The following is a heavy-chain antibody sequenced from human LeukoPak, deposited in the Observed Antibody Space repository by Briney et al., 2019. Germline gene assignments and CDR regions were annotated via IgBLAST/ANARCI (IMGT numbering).Heavy chain of an antibody. CDR2: ISSSGTYI. V-gene: IGHV3-21*01. Sequence: PGGSLRLSCAASGFTFSSFSMNWVRQAPGMGLEWVSSISSSGTYIYYPDSLKGRFTISRDNANNSLYLQMSSLRAEDTAVYYCARASSGWAVDLYYFDYWGQGTLVTVSS. CDR1: GFTFSSFS. J-gene: IGHJ4*02. CDR3: ARASSGWAVDLYYFDY. D-gene: IGHD6-19*01.